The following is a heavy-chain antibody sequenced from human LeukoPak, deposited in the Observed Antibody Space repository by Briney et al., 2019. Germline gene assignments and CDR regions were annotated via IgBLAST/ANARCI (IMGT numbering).Heavy chain of an antibody. J-gene: IGHJ4*02. CDR2: VDPSDSYT. CDR3: AILHSSSYSHLDY. CDR1: GYSFTSYW. Sequence: GESLQISCQGSGYSFTSYWISWVRQLPGEGLEWMGGVDPSDSYTNYSPSFQGHVTISADKSISTAYLQWSSLKASDTAMYYCAILHSSSYSHLDYRGQGTLVTVSS. D-gene: IGHD6-13*01. V-gene: IGHV5-10-1*01.